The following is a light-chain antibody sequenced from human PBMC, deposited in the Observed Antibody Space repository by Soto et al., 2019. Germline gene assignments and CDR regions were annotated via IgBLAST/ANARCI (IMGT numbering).Light chain of an antibody. Sequence: IQMTQTTSSLSASVGDRVTITCQASQDIINYLNWYQQKPGKAPRLLIYDASNLETGVPSRFSGSGSGTDFTFTISSLQPEDIATYYCQQYDNLPPLTFGQGTRLEIK. CDR1: QDIINY. J-gene: IGKJ5*01. V-gene: IGKV1-33*01. CDR2: DAS. CDR3: QQYDNLPPLT.